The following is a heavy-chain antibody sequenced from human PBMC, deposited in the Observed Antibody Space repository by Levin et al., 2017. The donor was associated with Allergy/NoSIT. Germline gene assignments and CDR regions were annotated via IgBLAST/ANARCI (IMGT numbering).Heavy chain of an antibody. J-gene: IGHJ6*02. CDR3: ARDHSVVYLRDV. CDR1: GFNFPYYN. V-gene: IGHV3-21*01. Sequence: GGSLRLSCAASGFNFPYYNMNWVRQAPGKGLEWVSSINVGSSYTYYAASVKGRFTISRDNTKNSVYLQMNNLRAEDTAVYFCARDHSVVYLRDVWGQGTTVTVS. CDR2: INVGSSYT. D-gene: IGHD5/OR15-5a*01.